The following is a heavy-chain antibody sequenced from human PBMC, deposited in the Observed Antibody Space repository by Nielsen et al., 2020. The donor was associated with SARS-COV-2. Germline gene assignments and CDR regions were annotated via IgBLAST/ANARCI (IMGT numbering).Heavy chain of an antibody. D-gene: IGHD3-3*01. Sequence: SETLSLTCAVYGGSFSDYHWTWIRQTPGKGLEWIGEISRSGGTNYNPSLQSRVTISEDTSKNQFSLKLSSVTAADTALYYCARAATGGRITIFGVVIIGAFDIWGQGTMVTVSS. CDR2: ISRSGGT. V-gene: IGHV4-34*01. CDR3: ARAATGGRITIFGVVIIGAFDI. J-gene: IGHJ3*02. CDR1: GGSFSDYH.